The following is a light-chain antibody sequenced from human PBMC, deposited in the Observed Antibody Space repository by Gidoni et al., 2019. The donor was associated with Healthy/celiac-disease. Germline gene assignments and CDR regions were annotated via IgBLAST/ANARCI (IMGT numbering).Light chain of an antibody. Sequence: DIQLTQSPSSLSASVGDGVTITCLASQTISSYLNCYQQKPGKAPKLLIYAASRLQSGVPPRCSGSGSGEDFTLTISSLQPEDFATYYCQQSYSTPLTFGGGTKVEIK. J-gene: IGKJ4*01. V-gene: IGKV1-39*01. CDR1: QTISSY. CDR2: AAS. CDR3: QQSYSTPLT.